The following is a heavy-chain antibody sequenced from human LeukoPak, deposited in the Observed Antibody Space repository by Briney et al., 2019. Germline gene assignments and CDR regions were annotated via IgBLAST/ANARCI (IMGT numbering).Heavy chain of an antibody. CDR2: INPNSGGT. CDR3: ARELRWAAAGTRDYYYYMDV. CDR1: GYTVTGYY. Sequence: ASVKVSCKASGYTVTGYYMHWVRQAPGQGLEWMGWINPNSGGTNYAQKFQGRVTMTRDTSISTAYMELSRLRSDDTAVYYCARELRWAAAGTRDYYYYMDVWGKGTTVTISS. D-gene: IGHD6-13*01. J-gene: IGHJ6*03. V-gene: IGHV1-2*02.